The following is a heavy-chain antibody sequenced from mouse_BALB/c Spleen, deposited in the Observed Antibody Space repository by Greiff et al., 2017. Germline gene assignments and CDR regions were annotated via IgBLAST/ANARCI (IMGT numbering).Heavy chain of an antibody. CDR1: GFNIKDTY. Sequence: VHVKQSGAELVKPGASVKLSCTASGFNIKDTYMHWVKQRPEQGLEWIGRIDPANGNTKYDPKFQGKATITADTSSNTAYLQLSSLTSEDTAVYYCARGLRPWYFDVWGAGTTVTVSS. CDR2: IDPANGNT. D-gene: IGHD3-1*01. CDR3: ARGLRPWYFDV. V-gene: IGHV14-3*02. J-gene: IGHJ1*01.